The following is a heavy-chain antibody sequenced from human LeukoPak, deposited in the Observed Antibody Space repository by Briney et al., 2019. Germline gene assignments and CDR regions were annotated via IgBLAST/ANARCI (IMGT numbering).Heavy chain of an antibody. V-gene: IGHV1-69*06. D-gene: IGHD5-12*01. CDR2: IIPIFGTA. CDR3: ARGGYAWLRFGTYYMDV. CDR1: GGTFSSYA. Sequence: SVKVSCKASGGTFSSYAISWVRQAPGQGLEWMGGIIPIFGTANYAQKFQGRVTITADKSTSTAYMELSSLRSEDTAVYYCARGGYAWLRFGTYYMDVWGKGTTVTVSS. J-gene: IGHJ6*03.